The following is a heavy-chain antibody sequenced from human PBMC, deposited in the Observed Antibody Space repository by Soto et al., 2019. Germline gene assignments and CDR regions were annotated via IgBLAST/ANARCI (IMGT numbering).Heavy chain of an antibody. D-gene: IGHD6-6*01. Sequence: QVQLVQSGAEVKKPGSSVKVSCKASGGTFSSYAISWVRQAPGQGLEWMGGIIPIFGTANYAQKFQGRVTITADKSTSTAYMELSSLRSDDTAVYYCARDRKIAARPYYYYSMDVWGQGTTVTVSS. CDR2: IIPIFGTA. J-gene: IGHJ6*01. V-gene: IGHV1-69*06. CDR1: GGTFSSYA. CDR3: ARDRKIAARPYYYYSMDV.